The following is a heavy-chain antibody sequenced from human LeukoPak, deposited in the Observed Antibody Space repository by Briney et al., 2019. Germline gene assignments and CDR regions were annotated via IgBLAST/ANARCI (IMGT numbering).Heavy chain of an antibody. CDR2: IYYSGST. CDR3: SRDETYSSDWQSNHYYYYMDV. V-gene: IGHV4-59*12. J-gene: IGHJ6*03. D-gene: IGHD6-19*01. Sequence: SETLSLTCTVSGGSISSYYWSWIRQPPGKGLEWIGYIYYSGSTNYNPSLKSRVTISVDTSKNQFSLKLSSVTAADTAVYYCSRDETYSSDWQSNHYYYYMDVWGKGTTVTVSS. CDR1: GGSISSYY.